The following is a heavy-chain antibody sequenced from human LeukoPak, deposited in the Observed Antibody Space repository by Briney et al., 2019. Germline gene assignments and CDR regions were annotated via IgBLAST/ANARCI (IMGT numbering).Heavy chain of an antibody. J-gene: IGHJ4*02. CDR2: ISSNGGST. CDR1: GFTFSSYA. D-gene: IGHD1-7*01. Sequence: SGGSLRLSCAASGFTFSSYAMHWVRRAPGKGLEYVSAISSNGGSTYYANSVKGRFTISRDNSKNTLYLQMGSLRAEDMAVYYSARDLGRSSWNYREPFGYWGQGTLVTVSS. CDR3: ARDLGRSSWNYREPFGY. V-gene: IGHV3-64*01.